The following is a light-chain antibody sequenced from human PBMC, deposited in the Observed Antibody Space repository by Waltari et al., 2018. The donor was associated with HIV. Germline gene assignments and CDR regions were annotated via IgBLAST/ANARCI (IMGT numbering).Light chain of an antibody. J-gene: IGKJ5*01. CDR3: QQYYSTIT. V-gene: IGKV4-1*01. CDR2: WAY. Sequence: DIVMTQSPDSLAVSLGERATINCRSSQSVLYTSNNKDYLAWYQQKPGQPPKLLIYWAYTRDSGVPDRFSGSGSGTDCTLNISSLQAEDVAVYYCQQYYSTITFGQGTRLEIK. CDR1: QSVLYTSNNKDY.